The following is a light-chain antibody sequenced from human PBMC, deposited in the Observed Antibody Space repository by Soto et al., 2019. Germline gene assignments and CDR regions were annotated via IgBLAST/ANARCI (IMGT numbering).Light chain of an antibody. V-gene: IGLV2-14*01. Sequence: LTQPASVSGSPGQSITISCTGTSSDVGGYNYVSWYQQHPGKAPKLMIYDVSNRPSGVSNRFSGSKSGNTASLTISGLQAEDEADYYCSSYTSSGTQVFGTGTKVTVL. CDR1: SSDVGGYNY. J-gene: IGLJ1*01. CDR3: SSYTSSGTQV. CDR2: DVS.